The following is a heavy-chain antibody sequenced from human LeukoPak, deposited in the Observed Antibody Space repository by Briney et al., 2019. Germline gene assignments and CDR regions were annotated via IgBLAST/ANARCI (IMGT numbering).Heavy chain of an antibody. Sequence: GGSLRLSCAASGFTFSSYAMHWVRQAPGKGLEWVAVISYDGSNKYYADSVKGRFTISRDSSKNTLYRQMNSLRAGDTAVYYCAKDPGEAYDSSGLYFDYWGQGTLVTVSS. J-gene: IGHJ4*02. CDR3: AKDPGEAYDSSGLYFDY. CDR1: GFTFSSYA. V-gene: IGHV3-30-3*01. CDR2: ISYDGSNK. D-gene: IGHD3-22*01.